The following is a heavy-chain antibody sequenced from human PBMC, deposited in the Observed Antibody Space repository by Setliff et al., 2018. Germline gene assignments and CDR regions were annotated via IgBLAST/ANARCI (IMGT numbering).Heavy chain of an antibody. D-gene: IGHD1-26*01. CDR2: ISPSGST. CDR3: ARHPSSGSYYGGSIFYFDD. Sequence: SETLSLTCSVSGASITSGGFYWTWIRQPAGKGLERIGHISPSGSTTYNPSVKTRVTISVDTSKNQFSLKLSFVTAADTAVYYCARHPSSGSYYGGSIFYFDDWGPGILVTVSS. V-gene: IGHV4-61*09. CDR1: GASITSGGFY. J-gene: IGHJ4*02.